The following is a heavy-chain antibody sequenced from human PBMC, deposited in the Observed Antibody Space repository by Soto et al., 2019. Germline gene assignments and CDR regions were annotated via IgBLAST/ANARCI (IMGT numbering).Heavy chain of an antibody. CDR3: TRGPRAMSTGTGAY. CDR1: GFIFKMYW. CDR2: IYNDGSYT. D-gene: IGHD3-10*01. V-gene: IGHV3-74*01. Sequence: EVQLVESGGGLVPPGGSVRLSCAASGFIFKMYWMHWVRQTPGKGLVWISRIYNDGSYTDYADSVKSRFTISRDNVNDTLYLQMNNLSAEDSGLYYCTRGPRAMSTGTGAYWGQGTQVTVSS. J-gene: IGHJ4*02.